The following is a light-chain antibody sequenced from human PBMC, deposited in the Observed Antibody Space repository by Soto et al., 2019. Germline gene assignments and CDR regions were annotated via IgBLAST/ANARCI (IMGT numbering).Light chain of an antibody. Sequence: EIVLTQSPGTLSLSPGERATLSCRASQSVTSNYLAWYQLKPGQAPRLLIYAASNTATGLPHRFSGSGSGTDCTLSISRLEPEDFAVYYCQQYGSTPSITFGQGTRLEIK. CDR1: QSVTSNY. CDR2: AAS. CDR3: QQYGSTPSIT. V-gene: IGKV3-20*01. J-gene: IGKJ5*01.